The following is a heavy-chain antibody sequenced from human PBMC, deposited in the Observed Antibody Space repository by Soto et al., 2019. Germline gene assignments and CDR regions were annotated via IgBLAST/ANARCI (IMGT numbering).Heavy chain of an antibody. CDR2: IHYSGNT. CDR3: ARGPQPLLPFDY. J-gene: IGHJ4*02. V-gene: IGHV4-59*01. Sequence: SETLSLTCTVSGGSISSYYWSWIRQPPGRGLEWIGSIHYSGNTNYNPSLKSRVTISVDTSKNQFSLKLSSVTAADTAVYYCARGPQPLLPFDYWGQGTLVTVSS. CDR1: GGSISSYY. D-gene: IGHD2-21*02.